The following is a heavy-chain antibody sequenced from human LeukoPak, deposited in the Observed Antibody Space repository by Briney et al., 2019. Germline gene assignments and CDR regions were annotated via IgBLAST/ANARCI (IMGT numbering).Heavy chain of an antibody. CDR2: ISAYNGNT. V-gene: IGHV1-18*01. CDR1: GYTFTSYG. D-gene: IGHD6-19*01. Sequence: ASVKVSCKASGYTFTSYGISWVRQAPGQGLEWMGWISAYNGNTNYAQKLQGRVTMTTDTSTSTAYMELRSLKSDDTAVYYCARVFSSGWYRKGKNDAFDIWGQGTMVTVSS. J-gene: IGHJ3*02. CDR3: ARVFSSGWYRKGKNDAFDI.